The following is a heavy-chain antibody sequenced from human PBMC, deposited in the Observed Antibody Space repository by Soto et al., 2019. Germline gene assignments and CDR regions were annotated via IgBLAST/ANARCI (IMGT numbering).Heavy chain of an antibody. CDR3: ARREPAAMVDY. Sequence: PGEAVKISCKGSGYSFTSYWSCWLRQMPGKGLEWMGIIYPGDSDTRYSPSFQGQVTISADKSISTAYLQWSSLKASDTAMYYCARREPAAMVDYWGQGTLVTVSS. J-gene: IGHJ4*02. V-gene: IGHV5-51*01. D-gene: IGHD2-2*01. CDR1: GYSFTSYW. CDR2: IYPGDSDT.